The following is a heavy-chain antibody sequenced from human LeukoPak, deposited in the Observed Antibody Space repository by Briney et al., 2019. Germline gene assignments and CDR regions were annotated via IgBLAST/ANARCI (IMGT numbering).Heavy chain of an antibody. CDR1: RFTFSSYT. J-gene: IGHJ4*02. CDR3: ASLSRWSVDY. CDR2: ISSSSSYI. V-gene: IGHV3-21*01. Sequence: GGSLRLSCAASRFTFSSYTMNWVRQAPGKGLEWVSSISSSSSYIYYADSVKGRFTISRDNAKNSLYLQMNSLRAEDTAVYYCASLSRWSVDYWGQGTLVTVSS. D-gene: IGHD6-13*01.